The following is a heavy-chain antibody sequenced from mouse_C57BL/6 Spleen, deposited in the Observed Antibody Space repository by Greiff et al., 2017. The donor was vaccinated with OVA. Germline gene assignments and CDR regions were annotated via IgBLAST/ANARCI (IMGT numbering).Heavy chain of an antibody. J-gene: IGHJ4*01. Sequence: EVQLQESGPGLVKPSQSLSLTCSVTGYSITSGYYWNWIRQFPGNKLEWMGYISYDGSNNYNPSLKNRISITRDTSKNQFFLKLNSVTTEDTATYHCARSYSLYEDYWGQGTSVTVSS. CDR1: GYSITSGYY. D-gene: IGHD2-3*01. CDR2: ISYDGSN. V-gene: IGHV3-6*01. CDR3: ARSYSLYEDY.